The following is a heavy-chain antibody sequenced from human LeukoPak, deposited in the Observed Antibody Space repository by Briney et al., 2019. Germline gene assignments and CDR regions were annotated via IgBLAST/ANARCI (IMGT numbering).Heavy chain of an antibody. J-gene: IGHJ5*02. CDR1: GFTFSNYY. D-gene: IGHD2-2*01. Sequence: GGSLRLSCAASGFTFSNYYMSWIRQAPGKGLEWVSYISGSSSYTNYADSVKGRFTISRDNAKDSLYLQMNSLRAEDTAVYYCARDSTRFDPWGQGTLVTVSS. CDR3: ARDSTRFDP. CDR2: ISGSSSYT. V-gene: IGHV3-11*05.